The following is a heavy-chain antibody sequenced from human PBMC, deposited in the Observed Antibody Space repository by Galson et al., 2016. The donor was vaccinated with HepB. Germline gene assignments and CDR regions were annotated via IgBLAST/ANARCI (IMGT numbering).Heavy chain of an antibody. Sequence: SLRLSCAASGFAFNVYWMAWVRQAPGEGLGWVATIDNDGTLKHYVDSGRGRFTISSDNAKNSLYLQMNSLRVDDTAVYYCAREDWGLSDSWGQGTLATVSS. J-gene: IGHJ4*02. CDR1: GFAFNVYW. CDR2: IDNDGTLK. V-gene: IGHV3-7*01. D-gene: IGHD3/OR15-3a*01. CDR3: AREDWGLSDS.